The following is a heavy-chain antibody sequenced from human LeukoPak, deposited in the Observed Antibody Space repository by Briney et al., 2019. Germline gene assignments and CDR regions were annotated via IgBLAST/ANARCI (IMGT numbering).Heavy chain of an antibody. CDR2: INHSGST. V-gene: IGHV4-34*01. CDR3: ARGRVVDEVAGGYDSDGMDV. CDR1: GGSFSGYY. Sequence: PSETLSLTCAVYGGSFSGYYWSWIRQPPGKGLEWIGEINHSGSTNYNPSLMSRVTISVDTSKNQFSLKLSSVTAADTAVYYCARGRVVDEVAGGYDSDGMDVWGQGTTVTVSS. J-gene: IGHJ6*02. D-gene: IGHD5-12*01.